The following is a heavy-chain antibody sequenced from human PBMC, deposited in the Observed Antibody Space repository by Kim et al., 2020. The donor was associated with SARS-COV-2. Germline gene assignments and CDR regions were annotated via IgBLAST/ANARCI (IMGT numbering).Heavy chain of an antibody. Sequence: GGSLRLSCAASGFTFSSYGMHWVRQAPGKGLEWVAVISYDGSNKYYADSVKGRFTISRDNSKNTLYLQMNSLRAEDTAVYYCANVNEPYCSSTSCYAVHFDYWGQGTLVTVSS. CDR1: GFTFSSYG. V-gene: IGHV3-30*18. CDR3: ANVNEPYCSSTSCYAVHFDY. CDR2: ISYDGSNK. D-gene: IGHD2-2*01. J-gene: IGHJ4*02.